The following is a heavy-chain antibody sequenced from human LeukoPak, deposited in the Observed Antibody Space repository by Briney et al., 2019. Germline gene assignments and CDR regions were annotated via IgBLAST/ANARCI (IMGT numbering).Heavy chain of an antibody. J-gene: IGHJ4*02. CDR1: GFTFSSYA. Sequence: GGSLRLSCAASGFTFSSYAMHWVRQAPGKGLEWVAVISYDGSNKYYADSVKGRFTTSRDNSKNTLYLQMNSLRAEDTAVYYCARDSSSWSDLDYWGQGTLVTVSS. V-gene: IGHV3-30-3*01. D-gene: IGHD6-13*01. CDR2: ISYDGSNK. CDR3: ARDSSSWSDLDY.